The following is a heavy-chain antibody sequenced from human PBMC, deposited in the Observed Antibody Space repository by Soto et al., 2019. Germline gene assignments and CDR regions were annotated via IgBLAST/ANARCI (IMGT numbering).Heavy chain of an antibody. J-gene: IGHJ2*01. V-gene: IGHV3-7*05. Sequence: GGSLRLSCAASGFTLSSYWMGWARQAPGKGLEGVATIKQDGSEKYYGDSVKGRFTISRDNAQNSLYLQMNSLRAEDTAVYYCGRDATRYFDLWGRGTLVTVSS. CDR3: GRDATRYFDL. CDR2: IKQDGSEK. CDR1: GFTLSSYW.